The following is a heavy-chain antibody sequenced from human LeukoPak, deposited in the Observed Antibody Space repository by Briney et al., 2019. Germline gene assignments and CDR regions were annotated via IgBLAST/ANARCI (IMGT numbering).Heavy chain of an antibody. CDR2: INHSGST. CDR3: ARPFGGWYAY. J-gene: IGHJ4*02. D-gene: IGHD6-19*01. V-gene: IGHV4-34*01. CDR1: GGSISSYY. Sequence: SETLSLTCTVSGGSISSYYWSWIRQPPGKGLEWIGEINHSGSTNYNPSLKSRVTISVDTSKNQFSLKLSSVTAADTAVYYCARPFGGWYAYWGQGTLVTVSS.